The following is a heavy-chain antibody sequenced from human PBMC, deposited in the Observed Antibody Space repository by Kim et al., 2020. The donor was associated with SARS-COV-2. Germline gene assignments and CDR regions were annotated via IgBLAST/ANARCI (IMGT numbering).Heavy chain of an antibody. CDR3: AKDNANSGIWGSSWYRNYYGMDV. V-gene: IGHV3-30*18. Sequence: GGSLRLSCAASGFTFSSYGMHWVRQAPCKGLEWVAVISYDGSNKYYADSVKGRFTISRDNSKNTLYLQMNSLRAEDTAVYYCAKDNANSGIWGSSWYRNYYGMDVWGQGTTVTVSS. J-gene: IGHJ6*02. CDR1: GFTFSSYG. D-gene: IGHD6-13*01. CDR2: ISYDGSNK.